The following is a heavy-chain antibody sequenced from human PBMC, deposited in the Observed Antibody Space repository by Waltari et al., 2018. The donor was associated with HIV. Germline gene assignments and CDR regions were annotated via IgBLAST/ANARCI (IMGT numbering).Heavy chain of an antibody. J-gene: IGHJ4*02. CDR1: GIPFRTAW. D-gene: IGHD3-22*01. CDR3: TTLWYSYDSTDY. V-gene: IGHV3-15*01. Sequence: EEQLAESGGGLVKLGGSLRPSCEASGIPFRTAWMSCVCLAPGKGLEGVGRIKSGAEGGTTDYAAAVKGRFTISRDDSKHTLYLQMDSLKTEDTAVYYCTTLWYSYDSTDYWGQGTLVTVSS. CDR2: IKSGAEGGTT.